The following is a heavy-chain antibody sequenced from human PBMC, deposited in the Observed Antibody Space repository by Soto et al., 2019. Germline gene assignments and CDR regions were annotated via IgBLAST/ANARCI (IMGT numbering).Heavy chain of an antibody. CDR3: ARARGARYFDY. Sequence: SKTLSHTCTVSGGTISSYDCSWIRQPPGKGLEWIGHIYYSGSTNYNPSLKSRVTISVDTSKNQFSLKLSSVTAADTAVYYCARARGARYFDYWGQGTLVTVS. V-gene: IGHV4-59*08. CDR2: IYYSGST. CDR1: GGTISSYD. J-gene: IGHJ4*02. D-gene: IGHD2-15*01.